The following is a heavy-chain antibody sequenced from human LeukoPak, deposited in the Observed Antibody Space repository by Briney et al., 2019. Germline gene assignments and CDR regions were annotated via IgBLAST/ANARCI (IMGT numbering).Heavy chain of an antibody. CDR2: INHSGST. Sequence: SETLSLTCTVYGGSISSSSYYWGWIRQPPGKGLEWIGEINHSGSTNYNPSLKSRVTISVDTSKNQFSLKLSSVTAADTAVYYCARIGAYSSGWYTKPYYYYMDVWGKGTTVTVSS. J-gene: IGHJ6*03. D-gene: IGHD6-19*01. CDR1: GGSISSSSYY. CDR3: ARIGAYSSGWYTKPYYYYMDV. V-gene: IGHV4-39*07.